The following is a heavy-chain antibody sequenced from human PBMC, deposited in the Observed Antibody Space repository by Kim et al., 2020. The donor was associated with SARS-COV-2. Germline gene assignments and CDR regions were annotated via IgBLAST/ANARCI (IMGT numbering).Heavy chain of an antibody. CDR2: ISSSSSYI. Sequence: GGSLRLSCAASGFTFSSYSMNWVRQAPGKGLEWVSSISSSSSYIYYADSVKGRFTISRDNAKNSLYLQMNSLRAEDTAVYYCARDRAVSRDSSGYYYEDYWGQGTLVTVSS. CDR1: GFTFSSYS. J-gene: IGHJ4*02. D-gene: IGHD3-22*01. CDR3: ARDRAVSRDSSGYYYEDY. V-gene: IGHV3-21*01.